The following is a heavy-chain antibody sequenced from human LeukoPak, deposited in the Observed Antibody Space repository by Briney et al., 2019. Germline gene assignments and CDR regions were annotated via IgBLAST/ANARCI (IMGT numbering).Heavy chain of an antibody. CDR2: IYYSGST. CDR1: GGSISSGGYY. D-gene: IGHD4-11*01. Sequence: SQTLSLTCTVPGGSISSGGYYWSWIRQHPGKGLEWIGYIYYSGSTYYNPSLKSRVTISVDTSKNQFSLKLSSVTAADTAVYYCARDQPSLQNYYYYMDVWGKGTTVTVSS. J-gene: IGHJ6*03. CDR3: ARDQPSLQNYYYYMDV. V-gene: IGHV4-31*03.